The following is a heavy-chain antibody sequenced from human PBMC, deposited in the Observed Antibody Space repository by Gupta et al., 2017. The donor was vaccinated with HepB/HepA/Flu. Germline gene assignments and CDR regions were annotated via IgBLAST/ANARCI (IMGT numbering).Heavy chain of an antibody. CDR1: GDPFSSFD. Sequence: QVQLVQSGAEAKKPGASVRVSCKASGDPFSSFDINWVRQAPGQGPEWMGWIRANSGDTGHAQKFQGRVTMTRDTSLSTVYRELSSLRSEDTAVYYCARYLYSIGCGPWGQGTLVTVSS. CDR3: ARYLYSIGCGP. D-gene: IGHD2-8*01. J-gene: IGHJ5*02. V-gene: IGHV1-8*01. CDR2: IRANSGDT.